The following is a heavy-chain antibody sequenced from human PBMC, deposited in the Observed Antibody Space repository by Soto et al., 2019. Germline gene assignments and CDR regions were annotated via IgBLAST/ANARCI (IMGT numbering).Heavy chain of an antibody. CDR3: ARASGSGRDYSPADS. CDR2: IYPGDSDT. D-gene: IGHD3-10*01. J-gene: IGHJ4*02. Sequence: GESLKISCTGSGYSFTSYWIGWVRQMPGKGLDWMGIIYPGDSDTRYSPSFQGQVTISADKSISTAYLQWNSLKASDTAMYYCARASGSGRDYSPADSWGQGTLVTVSS. CDR1: GYSFTSYW. V-gene: IGHV5-51*01.